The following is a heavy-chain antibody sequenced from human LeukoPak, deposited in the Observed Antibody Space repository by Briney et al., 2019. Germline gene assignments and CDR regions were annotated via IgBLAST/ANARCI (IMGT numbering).Heavy chain of an antibody. CDR2: IYYSGST. J-gene: IGHJ5*02. Sequence: SETLSLTCTVSGGSISSSSYYWGWIRQPPGKGLEWIGSIYYSGSTYYNPSLKSRVTISVDTSKNQLSLKLSSVTAADTAVYYCARRRGAVVAAGSWFDPWGQGTLVTVSS. D-gene: IGHD2-15*01. CDR3: ARRRGAVVAAGSWFDP. V-gene: IGHV4-39*01. CDR1: GGSISSSSYY.